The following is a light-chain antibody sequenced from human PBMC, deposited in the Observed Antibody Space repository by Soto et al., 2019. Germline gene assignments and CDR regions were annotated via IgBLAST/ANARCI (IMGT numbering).Light chain of an antibody. V-gene: IGLV2-14*01. J-gene: IGLJ2*01. Sequence: QSALTQPASVSGSPGQSITISCTGTSSDIGRYNYVSWYQQHPGKAPRLVISGVNKRPSGISNRFSGSKSGNTGSLTISGLQADDEAIYYCASYTSTTTLVVFGGGTQLTVL. CDR2: GVN. CDR1: SSDIGRYNY. CDR3: ASYTSTTTLVV.